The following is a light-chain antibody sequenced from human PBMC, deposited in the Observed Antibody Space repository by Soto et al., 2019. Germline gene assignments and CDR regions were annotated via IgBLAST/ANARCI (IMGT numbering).Light chain of an antibody. V-gene: IGKV3-20*01. Sequence: ENVLTQSPGTLSLSPGERATLSCRASQNVDNNFLAWYQHKPGQPPRLLIFGASIRAAGIPDRFSGSGSGTDFTLSISRLEPEGFVVYHCQQYGSLPYTFGQGTKLDI. CDR3: QQYGSLPYT. J-gene: IGKJ2*01. CDR2: GAS. CDR1: QNVDNNF.